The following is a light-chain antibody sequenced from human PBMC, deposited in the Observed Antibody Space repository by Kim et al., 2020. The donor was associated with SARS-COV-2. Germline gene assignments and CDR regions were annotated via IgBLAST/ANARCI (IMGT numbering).Light chain of an antibody. CDR2: GAS. V-gene: IGKV3-20*01. CDR3: QQNGRA. J-gene: IGKJ1*01. Sequence: EIVLTQSPDTLSLSPGKRATLSCRASQAIRGSNLAWYQQKPGQAPRVVIYGASNRATGIPDRFSGSGSGTDFTLTISGLEPEDFAVYYGQQNGRAFGQGTKVEI. CDR1: QAIRGSN.